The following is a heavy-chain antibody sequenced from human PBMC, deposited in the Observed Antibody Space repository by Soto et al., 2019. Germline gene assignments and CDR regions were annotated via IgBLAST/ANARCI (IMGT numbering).Heavy chain of an antibody. CDR3: AGSIAAAGNIVY. D-gene: IGHD6-13*01. V-gene: IGHV4-59*01. J-gene: IGHJ4*02. CDR2: IYYSGST. Sequence: SETLSLTCTVSGGSISSYYWSWIRQPPGKGLEWIGYIYYSGSTNYNPSLKSRVTISVDTSKNQLSLKLSSVTAADTAVYYCAGSIAAAGNIVYWGQGTLVTVSS. CDR1: GGSISSYY.